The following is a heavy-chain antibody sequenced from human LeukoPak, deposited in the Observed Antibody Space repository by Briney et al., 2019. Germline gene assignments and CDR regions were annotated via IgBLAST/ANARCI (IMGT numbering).Heavy chain of an antibody. D-gene: IGHD4-17*01. CDR1: GYTLTELS. CDR2: FDPEDGET. Sequence: ASVKVSCEVSGYTLTELSMHWVRQAPGKGLEWMGGFDPEDGETIYAQKFQGRVTMTEDTSTDTAYMELSSLRSEDTAVYYCATNIDYGDYRAFDIWGQGTMVTVSS. CDR3: ATNIDYGDYRAFDI. J-gene: IGHJ3*02. V-gene: IGHV1-24*01.